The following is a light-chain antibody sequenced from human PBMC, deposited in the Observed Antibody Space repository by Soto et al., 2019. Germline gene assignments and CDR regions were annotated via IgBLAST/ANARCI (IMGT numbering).Light chain of an antibody. CDR3: QTWVTGIQV. J-gene: IGLJ3*02. CDR2: LNSDGSH. CDR1: SGHSSYA. V-gene: IGLV4-69*01. Sequence: QSVLTQSPSASASLGASVNLTCTLSSGHSSYAIAWHQQQPEKGPRYLMKLNSDGSHSKGDGIPDRFSGSSSGAERYLTISSLQSEDEADYYCQTWVTGIQVFGGGTKLTVL.